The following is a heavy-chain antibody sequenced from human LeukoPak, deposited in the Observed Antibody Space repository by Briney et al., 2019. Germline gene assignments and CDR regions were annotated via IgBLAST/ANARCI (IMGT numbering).Heavy chain of an antibody. Sequence: GSLRLSCAASGFTFSSYAMSWVRQAPGKGLEWVSAISGSGGSTYYADSVKGRFTISRDNSKNTLYLQMNSLRAEDTAVYYCATDCSSTSCEIDYWGQGTLVTVSS. CDR2: ISGSGGST. CDR1: GFTFSSYA. CDR3: ATDCSSTSCEIDY. J-gene: IGHJ4*02. D-gene: IGHD2-2*01. V-gene: IGHV3-23*01.